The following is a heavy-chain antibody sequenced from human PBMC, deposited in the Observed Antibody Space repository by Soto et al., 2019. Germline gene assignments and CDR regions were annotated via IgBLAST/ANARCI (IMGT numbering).Heavy chain of an antibody. D-gene: IGHD3-22*01. CDR2: INPNSGGT. J-gene: IGHJ3*02. CDR1: GYTFTGYY. Sequence: ASVKVSCKASGYTFTGYYMHWVRQAPGQGLEWMGWINPNSGGTNYAQKFQGRVTITADKSTSTAYMELSSLRSEDTAVYYCARHYYDSSGLDAFDIWGQGTMVTVSS. CDR3: ARHYYDSSGLDAFDI. V-gene: IGHV1-2*02.